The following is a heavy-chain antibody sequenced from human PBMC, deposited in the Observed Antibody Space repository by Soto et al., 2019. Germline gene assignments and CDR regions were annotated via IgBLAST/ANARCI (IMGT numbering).Heavy chain of an antibody. Sequence: GGSLRLSWAASGFTVSSIYMSWVRQAPGKGLEWISIIYSAGNTYYADSVKGRFTIPRDNSKNTLYLQMNSLGAEDTAVYYCARDFVVGGPTINYYYGMDVWGQGTTVTVSS. J-gene: IGHJ6*02. D-gene: IGHD1-26*01. V-gene: IGHV3-66*01. CDR3: ARDFVVGGPTINYYYGMDV. CDR1: GFTVSSIY. CDR2: IYSAGNT.